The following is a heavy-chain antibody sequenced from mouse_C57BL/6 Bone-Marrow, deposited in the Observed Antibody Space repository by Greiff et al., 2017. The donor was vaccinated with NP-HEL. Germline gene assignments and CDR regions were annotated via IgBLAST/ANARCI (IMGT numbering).Heavy chain of an antibody. V-gene: IGHV1-50*01. Sequence: QVQLQQPGAELVKPGASVKLACKASGYTFTSYWMQGVKQRPGQGLGWVGEIDPSDSYTNYNPKFKGKATLTVDTSSSTAYMQLSSLTSEDSAVYYCARSLYSKGAYWGQGTLVTVSA. CDR2: IDPSDSYT. CDR3: ARSLYSKGAY. CDR1: GYTFTSYW. J-gene: IGHJ3*01. D-gene: IGHD2-5*01.